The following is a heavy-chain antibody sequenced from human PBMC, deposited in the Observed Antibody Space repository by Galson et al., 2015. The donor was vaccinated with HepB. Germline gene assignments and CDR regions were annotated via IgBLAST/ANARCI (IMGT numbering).Heavy chain of an antibody. D-gene: IGHD1-1*01. CDR2: ISSSGSTM. CDR3: ARENDYYFDY. CDR1: GFTFSYYS. V-gene: IGHV3-48*01. Sequence: SLRLSCAASGFTFSYYSMNWVRQAPGKGLEWVSYISSSGSTMYYADSVQGRFTISRDNDKNSLYLRMNSLRAEDTAVYFCARENDYYFDYWGQGTLITVSS. J-gene: IGHJ4*02.